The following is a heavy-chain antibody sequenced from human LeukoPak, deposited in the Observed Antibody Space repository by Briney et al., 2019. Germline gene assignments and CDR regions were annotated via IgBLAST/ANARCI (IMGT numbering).Heavy chain of an antibody. CDR2: IRYDGSNK. D-gene: IGHD3-22*01. CDR3: VKTSSGYYYFDY. Sequence: GGSLRLSCAPSGFTFSSYGVHWVRHAPGKGLEWVAFIRYDGSNKYYADSVKGRFTISRDNSKNTLYLQMNSLRVEDTAVYYCVKTSSGYYYFDYWGQGTLVTVSS. V-gene: IGHV3-30*02. J-gene: IGHJ4*02. CDR1: GFTFSSYG.